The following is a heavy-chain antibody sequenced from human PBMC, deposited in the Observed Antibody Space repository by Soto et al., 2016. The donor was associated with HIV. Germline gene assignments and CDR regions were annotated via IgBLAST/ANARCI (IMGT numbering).Heavy chain of an antibody. Sequence: QVQLVQSGAEVKKPGASVKVSCKASGYTFSSYYMHWVRQAPGQGLEWMGVVNPSGGSTTYAQKFQGRVTMTRDTSTSTVDMELSSLRSEDTAVYYCARAASGARWDFDYWGQGTLVTVSS. CDR2: VNPSGGST. D-gene: IGHD1-26*01. CDR1: GYTFSSYY. CDR3: ARAASGARWDFDY. V-gene: IGHV1-46*01. J-gene: IGHJ4*02.